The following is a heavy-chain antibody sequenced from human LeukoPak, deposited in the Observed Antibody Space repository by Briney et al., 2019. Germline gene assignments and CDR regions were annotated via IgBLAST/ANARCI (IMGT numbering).Heavy chain of an antibody. CDR2: IYYSGST. Sequence: SETLSLTCTVSGGSISSSSYYWGWIRQPPGKGLEWIGSIYYSGSTYYNPSLKSRVTISVDTSKNQFSLKLSSVTAADTAVYYCARITYYDFLGTYKWFDPWGQGTLVTVSS. D-gene: IGHD3-3*01. CDR1: GGSISSSSYY. J-gene: IGHJ5*02. CDR3: ARITYYDFLGTYKWFDP. V-gene: IGHV4-39*01.